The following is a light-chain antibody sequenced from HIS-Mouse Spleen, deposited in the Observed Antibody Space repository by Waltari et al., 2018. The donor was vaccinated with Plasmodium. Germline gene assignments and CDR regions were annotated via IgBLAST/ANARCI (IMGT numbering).Light chain of an antibody. CDR3: YSTDSSGNHRV. CDR1: ALPTKY. CDR2: EDR. V-gene: IGLV3-10*01. Sequence: SYDLTQPPPASVPPGQTARITCPGVALPTKYAYWYQQKSGQAPVLVIYEDRQRPSGIPERFCGSSSGTIATVTISGAQVEDEADYYCYSTDSSGNHRVFGGGTKLTVL. J-gene: IGLJ3*02.